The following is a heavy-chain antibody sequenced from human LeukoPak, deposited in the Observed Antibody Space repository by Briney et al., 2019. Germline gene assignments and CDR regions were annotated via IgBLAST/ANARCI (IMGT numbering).Heavy chain of an antibody. D-gene: IGHD4-17*01. J-gene: IGHJ5*02. Sequence: GGSLRLSCAASGFTFSSYSMNWVRQAPGKGLEWVAYISSSSTIYYADSVKGRFTISRDDAKSSLYLQMNSLRAEDTAVYYCARSRVPVTINWLDPWGQGTLVTVSS. CDR2: ISSSSTI. CDR3: ARSRVPVTINWLDP. CDR1: GFTFSSYS. V-gene: IGHV3-48*04.